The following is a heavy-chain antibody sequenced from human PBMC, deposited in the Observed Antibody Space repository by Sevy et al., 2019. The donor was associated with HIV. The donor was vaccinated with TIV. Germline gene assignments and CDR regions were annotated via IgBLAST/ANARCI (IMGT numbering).Heavy chain of an antibody. CDR2: TRNKADSYTT. V-gene: IGHV3-72*01. Sequence: GSLRLSCAASGFTFSDHYMEWVRQAPGKGLEWVGRTRNKADSYTTEYAASVKGRFTSSRDDSKNSLYLQMNSLKTEDRAVYYCATYAGIAAAGRVFDYWGQGTLVTVSS. CDR3: ATYAGIAAAGRVFDY. D-gene: IGHD6-13*01. J-gene: IGHJ4*02. CDR1: GFTFSDHY.